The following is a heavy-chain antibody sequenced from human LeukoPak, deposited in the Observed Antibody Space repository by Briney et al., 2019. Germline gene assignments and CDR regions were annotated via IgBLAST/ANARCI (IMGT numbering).Heavy chain of an antibody. CDR1: GFTFSSYS. CDR2: ISSSSSTI. CDR3: AKDRTVGASYWYFDL. J-gene: IGHJ2*01. Sequence: GGSLRLSCAASGFTFSSYSMNWVRQAPGKGLEWVSYISSSSSTIYYADSVKGRFTISRDSSRNTLFLHMNTLRAEDTAIYYCAKDRTVGASYWYFDLWGRGTLVTVSS. D-gene: IGHD1-26*01. V-gene: IGHV3-48*01.